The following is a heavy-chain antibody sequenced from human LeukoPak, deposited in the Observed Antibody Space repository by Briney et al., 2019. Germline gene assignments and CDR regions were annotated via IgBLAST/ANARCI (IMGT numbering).Heavy chain of an antibody. CDR3: ARGGSATAIADY. D-gene: IGHD2-21*01. J-gene: IGHJ4*02. V-gene: IGHV4-31*03. Sequence: SQTLSLTCTVSGGSISSGGYSWSWIRQHPGKGLEWIGYIYYSGSTNYNPSLKSRVTISVDTSKNQFSLKLSSVTAADTAVYYCARGGSATAIADYWGQGTLVTVSS. CDR1: GGSISSGGYS. CDR2: IYYSGST.